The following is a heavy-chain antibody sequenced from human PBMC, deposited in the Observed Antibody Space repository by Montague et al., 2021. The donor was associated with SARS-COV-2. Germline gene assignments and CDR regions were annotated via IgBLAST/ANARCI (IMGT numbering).Heavy chain of an antibody. V-gene: IGHV4-39*07. CDR2: TYSNGRT. J-gene: IGHJ4*02. CDR1: GGSISSSSYY. Sequence: SETLSLTCTVSGGSISSSSYYWGWIRQPPGKGLEWIGTTYSNGRTDYSPSLKSRVTISVDTSKNQFSLKLSSVTAADTAVYYCARDLNEYSSSGGFDYWGQGTLVTVSS. D-gene: IGHD6-6*01. CDR3: ARDLNEYSSSGGFDY.